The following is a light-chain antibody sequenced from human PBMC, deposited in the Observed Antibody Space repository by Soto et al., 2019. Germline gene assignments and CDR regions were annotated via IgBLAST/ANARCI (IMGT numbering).Light chain of an antibody. V-gene: IGKV3D-15*01. CDR2: DIF. CDR3: QQRKNWPPIT. J-gene: IGKJ5*01. CDR1: QSVGSD. Sequence: EIVMTQSPATLSVSPGERATLSCRASQSVGSDLAWYQQKPGQAPRLVIYDIFTRATGVPVRFSGSGSGTVFTLTIGSLEPEDSAVYYCQQRKNWPPITFGQGTRLEIK.